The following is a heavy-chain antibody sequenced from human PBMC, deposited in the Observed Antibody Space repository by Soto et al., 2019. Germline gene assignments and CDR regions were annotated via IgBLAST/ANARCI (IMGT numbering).Heavy chain of an antibody. J-gene: IGHJ4*02. CDR3: AREYSGSYALRGYFDY. CDR1: GFTFSSYG. V-gene: IGHV3-33*01. CDR2: IWYDGSNK. Sequence: GGSLRLSCAASGFTFSSYGMHWVRQAPGKGLEWVAFIWYDGSNKYYADSVKGRFTISRDNSKNTLYLQMNSLRAEDTAVYYCAREYSGSYALRGYFDYWGQGTLVIVSS. D-gene: IGHD1-26*01.